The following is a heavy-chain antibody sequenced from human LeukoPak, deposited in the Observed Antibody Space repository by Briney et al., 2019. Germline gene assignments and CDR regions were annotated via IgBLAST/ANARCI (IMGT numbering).Heavy chain of an antibody. CDR3: ARDPSALATIFGFDI. J-gene: IGHJ3*02. CDR2: INPSGGST. Sequence: ASVKVSCKASGCTFTSYYMHWVRQAPGQGLEWMGIINPSGGSTSYAQKFQGRVTMTRDTSTSTVYMELSSPRSEDTAVYYCARDPSALATIFGFDIWGQGTMVTVSS. CDR1: GCTFTSYY. D-gene: IGHD3-3*01. V-gene: IGHV1-46*01.